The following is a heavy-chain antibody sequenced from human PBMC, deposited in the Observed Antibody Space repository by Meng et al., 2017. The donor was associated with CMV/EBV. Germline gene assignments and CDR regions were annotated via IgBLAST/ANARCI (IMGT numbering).Heavy chain of an antibody. D-gene: IGHD1-26*01. J-gene: IGHJ4*02. V-gene: IGHV4-38-2*02. CDR2: IYHSGST. Sequence: SETLSLTFTVSGYSISSGYYWGWIRQPPGKGLEWIGSIYHSGSTYYNPSLKSRVTISVDTSKNQFSLKLSSVTAADTAVYYCARGWELQYWGQGTLVTVSS. CDR1: GYSISSGYY. CDR3: ARGWELQY.